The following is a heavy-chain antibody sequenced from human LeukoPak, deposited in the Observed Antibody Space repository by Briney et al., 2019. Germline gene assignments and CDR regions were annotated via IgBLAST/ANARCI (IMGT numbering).Heavy chain of an antibody. Sequence: PSETLSLTCTVSGGSISSGGYYWSWIRQHPGKGLEWIGYIYYSGSTYYNPSLKSRVTISVDTSKNQCSLKLSSVTAADTAVYYCAREGSSTSSLGYYFDYWGQGTLVTVSS. CDR2: IYYSGST. J-gene: IGHJ4*02. CDR3: AREGSSTSSLGYYFDY. D-gene: IGHD2-2*01. CDR1: GGSISSGGYY. V-gene: IGHV4-31*03.